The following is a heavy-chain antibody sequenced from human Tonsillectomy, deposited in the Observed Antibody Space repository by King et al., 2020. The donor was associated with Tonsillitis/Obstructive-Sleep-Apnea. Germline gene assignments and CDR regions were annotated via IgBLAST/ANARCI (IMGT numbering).Heavy chain of an antibody. CDR1: GGSINSSSYY. V-gene: IGHV4-39*01. J-gene: IGHJ5*02. CDR2: IYYTGTT. CDR3: ARHMYFYDTSGYSQFDP. Sequence: QLQESGPGLVKPSETLSLTCTVSGGSINSSSYYWGWVRQPPGKGLEWIGSIYYTGTTSYNPSLKSRVTIYVDTSKKQFSLNLSSVTAADTAVYYCARHMYFYDTSGYSQFDPWGQGTLVTVSS. D-gene: IGHD3-22*01.